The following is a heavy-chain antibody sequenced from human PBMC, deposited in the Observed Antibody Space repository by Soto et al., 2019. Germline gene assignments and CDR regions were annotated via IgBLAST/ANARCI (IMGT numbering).Heavy chain of an antibody. D-gene: IGHD3-10*01. CDR3: AKDSWFGESTWWYYGMDV. CDR2: ISYDGSNK. V-gene: IGHV3-30*18. CDR1: GFTFSSYG. Sequence: PGGSLRLSCAASGFTFSSYGMHWVRQAPGKGLEWVAVISYDGSNKYYADSVKGRFTISRDNSKNTLYLQMNSLRAEDTAVYYCAKDSWFGESTWWYYGMDVWGQGTTVTVS. J-gene: IGHJ6*02.